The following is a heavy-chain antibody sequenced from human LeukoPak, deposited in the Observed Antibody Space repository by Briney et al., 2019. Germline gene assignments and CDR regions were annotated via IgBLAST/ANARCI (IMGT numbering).Heavy chain of an antibody. CDR3: AREEYYYDSSGNIDY. J-gene: IGHJ4*02. V-gene: IGHV4-34*01. D-gene: IGHD3-22*01. CDR2: INHSGST. CDR1: GGSFSGYY. Sequence: SETLSLTCAVYGGSFSGYYWSWIRQPPGKGLEWIGEINHSGSTNYNPSLKSRVTISVDTSKNQFSLKLSSVTAADTAVYYCAREEYYYDSSGNIDYWGQGTLVTVSS.